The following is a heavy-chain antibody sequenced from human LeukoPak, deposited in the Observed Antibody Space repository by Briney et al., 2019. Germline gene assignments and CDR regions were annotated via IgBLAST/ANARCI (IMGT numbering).Heavy chain of an antibody. V-gene: IGHV1-69*05. J-gene: IGHJ2*01. CDR1: GGTFSSYA. CDR2: IIPIFGTA. CDR3: ARDYWDYWYFDL. Sequence: SVKVSCKASGGTFSSYAISWVRQAPGQGLEWMGGIIPIFGTANYAQRFQGRVTITTDESTSTAYMELSSLRSEDTAVYYCARDYWDYWYFDLWGRGTLVTVSS. D-gene: IGHD1-26*01.